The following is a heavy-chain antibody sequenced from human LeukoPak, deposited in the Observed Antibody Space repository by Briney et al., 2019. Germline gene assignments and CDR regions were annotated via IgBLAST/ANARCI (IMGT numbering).Heavy chain of an antibody. CDR2: IYPGDSDT. V-gene: IGHV5-51*01. D-gene: IGHD2-15*01. Sequence: GESLKISCKGSGYSFTSYWIGWVRQMPGKGLEWMGIIYPGDSDTRYSPSFQGQVTISADKSISTAYLQWSSLKASDTAMYYCARSSGGSYYYYYGMDVWGQGTTVTVSS. CDR1: GYSFTSYW. CDR3: ARSSGGSYYYYYGMDV. J-gene: IGHJ6*02.